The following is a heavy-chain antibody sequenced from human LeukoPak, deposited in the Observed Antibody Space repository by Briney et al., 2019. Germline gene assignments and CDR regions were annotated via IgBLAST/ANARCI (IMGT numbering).Heavy chain of an antibody. V-gene: IGHV4-61*02. CDR3: ARDLRRDGYNFYYYYGMDV. Sequence: SETLSLTCTDSGGSISSGSYYWSWIRQSAGKGLEWIGRIYTSGSTNYNPSLKSRVTISVDTSKNQFSLKLSSVTAADTAVYYCARDLRRDGYNFYYYYGMDVWGQGTTVTVSS. J-gene: IGHJ6*02. CDR2: IYTSGST. D-gene: IGHD5-24*01. CDR1: GGSISSGSYY.